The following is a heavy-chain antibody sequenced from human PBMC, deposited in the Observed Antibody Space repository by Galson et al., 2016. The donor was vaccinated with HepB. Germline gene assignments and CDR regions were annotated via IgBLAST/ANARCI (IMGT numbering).Heavy chain of an antibody. CDR2: ISTSSSTI. CDR1: GFTFSTYS. V-gene: IGHV3-48*02. J-gene: IGHJ2*01. Sequence: SLRLSCAASGFTFSTYSMDWVRQAPGKGLEWISYISTSSSTIYCADSVKGRFTISRDDATNPLYLQMNSLRDEDTAVYYCAKEATATTGAKTKRVWYFDLWGRGTLVTVAS. D-gene: IGHD1-7*01. CDR3: AKEATATTGAKTKRVWYFDL.